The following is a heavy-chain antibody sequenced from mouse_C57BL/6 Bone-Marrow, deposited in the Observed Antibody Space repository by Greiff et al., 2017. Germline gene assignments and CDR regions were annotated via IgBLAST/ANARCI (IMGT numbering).Heavy chain of an antibody. J-gene: IGHJ4*01. CDR3: ARDKMDY. CDR2: IDPSDSYT. V-gene: IGHV1-69*01. Sequence: VQLQQPGAELVMPGASVKLSCKASGYTFTSYWMHWVKQRPGQGLEWIGEIDPSDSYTNYNQKFKGKSTLTVDKSSSTAYMQLSSLTSEDSAVYYCARDKMDYWGQGTSVTVSS. CDR1: GYTFTSYW.